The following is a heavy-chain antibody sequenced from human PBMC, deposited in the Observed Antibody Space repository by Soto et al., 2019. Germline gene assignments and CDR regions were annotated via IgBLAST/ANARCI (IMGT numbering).Heavy chain of an antibody. CDR2: IKSKTDGGTT. J-gene: IGHJ5*02. Sequence: GGSLRLSCAASGFTFSNAWMNWVRQAPGKGLEWVGRIKSKTDGGTTDYAAPVKGRFTISRDDSKNTLYLQMNSLKTEDTAVYYCTTRVSLPRDIVLMVYAPASDWFDPWGQGTLVTVSS. V-gene: IGHV3-15*07. CDR3: TTRVSLPRDIVLMVYAPASDWFDP. D-gene: IGHD2-8*01. CDR1: GFTFSNAW.